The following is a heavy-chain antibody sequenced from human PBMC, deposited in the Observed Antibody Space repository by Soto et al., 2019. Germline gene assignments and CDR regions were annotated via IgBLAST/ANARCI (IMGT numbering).Heavy chain of an antibody. D-gene: IGHD3-22*01. CDR1: GFIFSSYG. V-gene: IGHV3-23*01. CDR2: MTGSGGVT. Sequence: EVQLLESGGDLVQPGGSLRLSCAASGFIFSSYGMSWVRQAPGKGLEWVSAMTGSGGVTYYADSVKGRFTLSRDNSKNTRYLQINRLRADDTAVYYCARRGGTSGYYPWDYWGQGILVTVSS. J-gene: IGHJ4*02. CDR3: ARRGGTSGYYPWDY.